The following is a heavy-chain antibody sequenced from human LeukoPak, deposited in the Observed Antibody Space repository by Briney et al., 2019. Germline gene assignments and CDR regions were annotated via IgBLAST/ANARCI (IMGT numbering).Heavy chain of an antibody. CDR2: IKSKAYGGTT. J-gene: IGHJ4*02. Sequence: PGGSLRLSCTASGFTFGDYAMSWVRQAPGKGLEWVGFIKSKAYGGTTEYAASVKGRFTISRDDSKSIAYLQMNSLKTEDTAVYYCTRELFSSRLAFDYWGQGTLVTVSS. D-gene: IGHD6-13*01. CDR1: GFTFGDYA. V-gene: IGHV3-49*04. CDR3: TRELFSSRLAFDY.